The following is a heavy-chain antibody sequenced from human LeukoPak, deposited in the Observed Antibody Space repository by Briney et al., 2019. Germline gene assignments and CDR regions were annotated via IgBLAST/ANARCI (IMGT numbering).Heavy chain of an antibody. V-gene: IGHV4-59*08. CDR2: IYYSGST. J-gene: IGHJ4*02. CDR3: ARQALGGYDSNFDY. D-gene: IGHD5-12*01. CDR1: GGSISSYY. Sequence: PSETLSLTCTVSGGSISSYYWSWIRQPPGKGLEWIGYIYYSGSTNYNPSLKSRVTISVDTSKNQFSLKLSSVTAADTAVYYCARQALGGYDSNFDYWGQGTLVTVSS.